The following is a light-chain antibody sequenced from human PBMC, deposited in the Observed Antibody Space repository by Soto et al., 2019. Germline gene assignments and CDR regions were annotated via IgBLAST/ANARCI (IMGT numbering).Light chain of an antibody. J-gene: IGLJ2*01. Sequence: QAVVTQEPSLTVSPGGTVTLTCASSTGAVTSGYYPNWFQQKPGQPPRALIYSTTYKHSWTPARFSGSLLGGKAALTLSGVQPKDEADYYCLLFYGDGVVFGGGTQLTVL. CDR2: STT. V-gene: IGLV7-43*01. CDR3: LLFYGDGVV. CDR1: TGAVTSGYY.